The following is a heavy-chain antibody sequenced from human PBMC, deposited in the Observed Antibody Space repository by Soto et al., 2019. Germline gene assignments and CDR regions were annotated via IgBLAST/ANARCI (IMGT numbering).Heavy chain of an antibody. V-gene: IGHV4-34*01. D-gene: IGHD3-22*01. J-gene: IGHJ4*02. Sequence: PSETLSLTCAVYGGSFSGYYWSWIRQPPGKGLEWIGEINHSGSTNYNPSLKSRVTISVDTSKNQFSPKLSPVTAADTAVYYCARASHYYDSSGYVDYWGQGTLVTVSS. CDR3: ARASHYYDSSGYVDY. CDR1: GGSFSGYY. CDR2: INHSGST.